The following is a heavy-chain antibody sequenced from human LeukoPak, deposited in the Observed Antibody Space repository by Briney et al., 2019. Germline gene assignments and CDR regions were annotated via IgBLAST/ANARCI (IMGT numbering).Heavy chain of an antibody. J-gene: IGHJ4*02. CDR1: GFTFSSYS. CDR2: ISGTSNTI. V-gene: IGHV3-48*01. D-gene: IGHD1-26*01. CDR3: ARRRYSGSSQHFDY. Sequence: GGSLRLSCVGSGFTFSSYSMNWVRQAPGKGLEWVSYISGTSNTIYYADSVKGRFTVSRDNAKNSLYLQMNSLRAEDTAVYYCARRRYSGSSQHFDYWGQGTLVTVSS.